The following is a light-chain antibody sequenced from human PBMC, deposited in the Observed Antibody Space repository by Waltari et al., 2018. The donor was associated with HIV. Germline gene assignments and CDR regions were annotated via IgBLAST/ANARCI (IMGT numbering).Light chain of an antibody. J-gene: IGKJ1*01. V-gene: IGKV1-12*01. CDR1: QGISSW. CDR3: QPQTGDPWQ. CDR2: KAA. Sequence: DIQMTQSPSSLSASVGDKVTITCRASQGISSWLTWYQQKPGQAPKPLIYKAASLQRGVPTWFSGSVSATDVTLTISKLQPKDFATFCCQPQTGDPWQFGEGTKVEIK.